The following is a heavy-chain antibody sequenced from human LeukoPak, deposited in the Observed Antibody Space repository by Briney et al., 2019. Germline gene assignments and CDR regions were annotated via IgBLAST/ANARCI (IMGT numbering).Heavy chain of an antibody. Sequence: GGSLRLSCAASGLTFSSYSMNWVRQAPGKGLEWVSSISSGSSYLYYADSMKGRFTISRDNAKNSLYLQMNSLRAEDTAVYYCARDHLTYSSSSDFDYWGQGTLVTVSS. CDR3: ARDHLTYSSSSDFDY. CDR2: ISSGSSYL. V-gene: IGHV3-21*01. J-gene: IGHJ4*02. D-gene: IGHD6-6*01. CDR1: GLTFSSYS.